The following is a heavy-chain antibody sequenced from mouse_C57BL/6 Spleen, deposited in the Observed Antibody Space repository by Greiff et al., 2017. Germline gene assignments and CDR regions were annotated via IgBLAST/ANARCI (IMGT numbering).Heavy chain of an antibody. Sequence: QVQLQQSGAELMKPGASVKLSCKATGYTFTGYWIAWVKQRPGHGLEWIGEILPGSGSTNYNEKFKGKATFTAGTSSNTAYMQLSILTTEDAAVYYCAGGSAQATAYWGQGTLVTVSA. V-gene: IGHV1-9*01. J-gene: IGHJ3*01. CDR1: GYTFTGYW. D-gene: IGHD3-2*02. CDR2: ILPGSGST. CDR3: AGGSAQATAY.